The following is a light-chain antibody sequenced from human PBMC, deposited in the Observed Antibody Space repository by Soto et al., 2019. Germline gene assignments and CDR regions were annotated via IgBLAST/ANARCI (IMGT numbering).Light chain of an antibody. V-gene: IGLV2-14*01. J-gene: IGLJ1*01. Sequence: QTVLTQPASVSGSPRQSITISCTGTSSDVGGYNYVSWYQQHPGKAPKLMIYEVSNRPSGVSNRFSGSKSGNTASLTISGLQAEDEADYYCSSYTSSSTPYVFGTGTKVTV. CDR3: SSYTSSSTPYV. CDR2: EVS. CDR1: SSDVGGYNY.